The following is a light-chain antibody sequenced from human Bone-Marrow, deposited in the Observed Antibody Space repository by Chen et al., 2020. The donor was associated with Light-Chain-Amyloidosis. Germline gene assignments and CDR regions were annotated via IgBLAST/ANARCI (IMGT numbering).Light chain of an antibody. CDR3: QSYDSSLIASV. Sequence: QSVLTQPPSVSGAPGQRVTSSCTGSSSNIGAASDVPWYRQRPGTAPKLLIYGNNNRPSGVPDRFSGSKSGTSASLAITGLQAEDEADYYCQSYDSSLIASVFGGGTKLTVL. CDR2: GNN. V-gene: IGLV1-40*01. J-gene: IGLJ2*01. CDR1: SSNIGAASD.